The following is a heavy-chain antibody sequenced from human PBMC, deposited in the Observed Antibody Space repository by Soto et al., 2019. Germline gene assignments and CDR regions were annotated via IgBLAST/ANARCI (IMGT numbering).Heavy chain of an antibody. D-gene: IGHD4-17*01. CDR3: ARDDYGDYGWFDP. CDR2: ISAYNGNT. V-gene: IGHV1-18*04. Sequence: ASVKVSCKASGYSFTDYHIHWVRQAPGQGLEWMGWISAYNGNTNYAQKLQGRVTMTTDTSTSTAYMELRSLRSDDTAVYYCARDDYGDYGWFDPWGQGTLVTVSS. CDR1: GYSFTDYH. J-gene: IGHJ5*02.